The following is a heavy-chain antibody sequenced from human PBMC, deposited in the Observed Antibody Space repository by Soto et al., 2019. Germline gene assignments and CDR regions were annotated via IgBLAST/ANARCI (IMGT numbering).Heavy chain of an antibody. V-gene: IGHV3-48*04. J-gene: IGHJ3*02. CDR1: GFTFSSYS. CDR2: ISSSSSTI. D-gene: IGHD3-10*01. Sequence: GESLKISCAASGFTFSSYSMNWVRQAPGKGLEWVSYISSSSSTIYYADSVKGRFTISRDNAKNSLYLQMNSLRAEDTAVYYCARDQSGGLLDAFDIWGRGTMVTVSS. CDR3: ARDQSGGLLDAFDI.